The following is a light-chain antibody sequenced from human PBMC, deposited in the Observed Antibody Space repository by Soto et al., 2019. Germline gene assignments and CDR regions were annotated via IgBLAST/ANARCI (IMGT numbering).Light chain of an antibody. CDR3: CSYAGSSTYV. CDR1: SSVVGSYNR. CDR2: EVS. J-gene: IGLJ1*01. Sequence: SVLTQPPSVSGSPGQSVTISCTGTSSVVGSYNRVSWYQQPPGTAPKLMIYEVSNRPSGVPDRFSGSKSGNTASLTISGPQAEDEADYYCCSYAGSSTYVFGTGTKVTVL. V-gene: IGLV2-18*02.